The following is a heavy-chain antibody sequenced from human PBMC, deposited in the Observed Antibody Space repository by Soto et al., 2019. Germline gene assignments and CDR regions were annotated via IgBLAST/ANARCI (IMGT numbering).Heavy chain of an antibody. J-gene: IGHJ6*02. D-gene: IGHD1-7*01. CDR3: ARSRTGTTYGGMDV. Sequence: PGVSPRLSFAASGFAVSSNYMTWVRQAPGKGLEWVSVIHSGGDTHYADSVRGRFTISRDNSKNTLYLQMNSLRAEDTAVYYCARSRTGTTYGGMDVWGQGTTVTVSS. V-gene: IGHV3-66*01. CDR1: GFAVSSNY. CDR2: IHSGGDT.